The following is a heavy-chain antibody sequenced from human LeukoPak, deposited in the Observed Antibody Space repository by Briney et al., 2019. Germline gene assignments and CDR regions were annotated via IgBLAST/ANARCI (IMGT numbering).Heavy chain of an antibody. Sequence: GGSLRLSCAASGFTFSTYAMSWVRQAPGKGLEWVSSISGTTSGTYYADSVEGRFTISRDNSKNTLYLQMNSLRAEDTAVYYCAKGDLIRGYFDYWGQGTLVTVSS. CDR1: GFTFSTYA. D-gene: IGHD2-21*01. J-gene: IGHJ4*02. V-gene: IGHV3-23*01. CDR2: ISGTTSGT. CDR3: AKGDLIRGYFDY.